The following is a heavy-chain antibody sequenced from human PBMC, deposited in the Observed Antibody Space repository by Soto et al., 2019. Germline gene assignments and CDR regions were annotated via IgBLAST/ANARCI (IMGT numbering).Heavy chain of an antibody. Sequence: ASVKVSCKASGYTFTSYDINWVRQATGQGLEWMGWMNPNSGNTGYAQKFQGRVTMTRNTSISTAYMELSSLRSEDTAVYYCARGSSVARYGSGSYDAFAIWGQGTMVTVSS. CDR3: ARGSSVARYGSGSYDAFAI. D-gene: IGHD3-10*01. CDR2: MNPNSGNT. V-gene: IGHV1-8*01. J-gene: IGHJ3*02. CDR1: GYTFTSYD.